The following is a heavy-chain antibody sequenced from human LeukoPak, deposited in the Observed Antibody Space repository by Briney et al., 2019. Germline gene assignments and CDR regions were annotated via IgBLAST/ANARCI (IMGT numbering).Heavy chain of an antibody. Sequence: GGSLRLSCAASGFTFSNAWMSWVRQAPGKGLEWVGRIKSKTDGGTTDYAAPVKGRFTISRDDSKNTLYLQMNSLKTEDTAVYYCTTPTRLYCSSTSCPFDPWGQGTLVTVSS. CDR1: GFTFSNAW. CDR2: IKSKTDGGTT. J-gene: IGHJ5*02. D-gene: IGHD2-2*01. CDR3: TTPTRLYCSSTSCPFDP. V-gene: IGHV3-15*01.